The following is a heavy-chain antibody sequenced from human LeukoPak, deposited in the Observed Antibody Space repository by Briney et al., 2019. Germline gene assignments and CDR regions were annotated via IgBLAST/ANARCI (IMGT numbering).Heavy chain of an antibody. CDR3: ARGWRRRLDY. J-gene: IGHJ4*02. CDR2: INHSGST. V-gene: IGHV4-34*01. CDR1: SGSFSGYY. Sequence: SETLSLTCAVYSGSFSGYYWSWIRQPPGKGLEWIGEINHSGSTNYNPSLKSRVTMSVDTSKNQFSLKLSSVTAADTAVYYCARGWRRRLDYWGQGTLVTVSS.